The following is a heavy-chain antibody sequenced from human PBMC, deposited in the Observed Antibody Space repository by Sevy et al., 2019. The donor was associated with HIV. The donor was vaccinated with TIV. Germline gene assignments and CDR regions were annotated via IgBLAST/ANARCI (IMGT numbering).Heavy chain of an antibody. CDR2: VSWNSGAI. J-gene: IGHJ6*02. CDR3: AKDINRGCDSINCYTYYYYYYGLDA. V-gene: IGHV3-9*01. D-gene: IGHD2-2*02. CDR1: GFAFGDYA. Sequence: GGSLRLSCATSGFAFGDYAMHWVREAPGKGLEGVAGVSWNSGAIDYAASVKGRFTISRDHAKSSLYLQMNSLRAEDTALYYCAKDINRGCDSINCYTYYYYYYGLDAWGQGTTVTVSS.